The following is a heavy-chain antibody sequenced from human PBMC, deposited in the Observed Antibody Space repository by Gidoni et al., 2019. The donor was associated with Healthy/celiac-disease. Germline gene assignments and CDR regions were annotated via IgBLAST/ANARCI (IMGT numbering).Heavy chain of an antibody. CDR3: ATNYYDFWSGYEVYMPPHI. V-gene: IGHV5-10-1*03. J-gene: IGHJ4*02. CDR1: GYSFTTYW. Sequence: EVQLVQSGAEVKEPGESLRISCKGSGYSFTTYWISWVRQMPGKGLGWMGMIDPSDSYTNYSPSFQGHVTISADKSISTAYLQWSSLKASDTAMYYCATNYYDFWSGYEVYMPPHIWGQGTLVTVSS. D-gene: IGHD3-3*01. CDR2: IDPSDSYT.